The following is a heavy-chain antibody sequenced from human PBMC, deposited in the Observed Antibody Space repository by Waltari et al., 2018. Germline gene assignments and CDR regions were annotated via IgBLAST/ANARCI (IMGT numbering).Heavy chain of an antibody. CDR2: INPDGSQK. Sequence: EVQLVESGGGLVQTGGSLRLSCAASGFTFNTNWMKWIRPAPGKGLEWVANINPDGSQKFYVDSVKGRFTVSRDNAQNSLYLQMNNLRAEDTAVYYCTTLARGESGDYWGQGTLVTVSS. D-gene: IGHD3-10*01. V-gene: IGHV3-7*01. CDR1: GFTFNTNW. J-gene: IGHJ4*02. CDR3: TTLARGESGDY.